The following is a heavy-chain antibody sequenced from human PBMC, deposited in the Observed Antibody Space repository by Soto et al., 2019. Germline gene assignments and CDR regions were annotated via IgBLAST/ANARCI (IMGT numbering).Heavy chain of an antibody. J-gene: IGHJ5*02. Sequence: ASVKVSCKASGYTFTRYTMNWVRQAPGQTIEWLGWINPDNCNTNSSQKFQDRVIITRDTAASTAYMDVSSLRSEDTAVYYCARGIATGQLDPWGQGTLVTVSS. CDR1: GYTFTRYT. CDR2: INPDNCNT. V-gene: IGHV1-3*01. CDR3: ARGIATGQLDP. D-gene: IGHD2-15*01.